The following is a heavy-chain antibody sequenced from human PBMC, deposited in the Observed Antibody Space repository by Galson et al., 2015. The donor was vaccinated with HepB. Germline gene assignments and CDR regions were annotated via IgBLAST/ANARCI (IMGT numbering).Heavy chain of an antibody. CDR3: ARDCGGHVGATSKGGCDY. CDR1: GYTFTSYD. CDR2: MNPNSGNT. D-gene: IGHD1-26*01. J-gene: IGHJ4*02. V-gene: IGHV1-8*01. Sequence: SVKVSCKASGYTFTSYDINWVRQATGQGLEWMGWMNPNSGNTGYAQKFQGRVTMTRNTSISTAYMELSSLRSEDTAVYYCARDCGGHVGATSKGGCDYWGQGTLVTVSS.